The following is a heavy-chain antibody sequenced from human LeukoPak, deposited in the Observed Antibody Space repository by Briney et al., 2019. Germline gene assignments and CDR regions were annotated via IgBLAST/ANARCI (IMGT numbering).Heavy chain of an antibody. Sequence: SETLSLTCTVSGDSISTNDYYWGWIRQPPGKGLEWIAGIYDNGNTYYDPSLKSRVTMSVDTSRNQFSLRLSSVTAADTAVYYCARERVMGRWFDPWGQGTLVTVSS. D-gene: IGHD3-16*01. CDR2: IYDNGNT. CDR1: GDSISTNDYY. CDR3: ARERVMGRWFDP. J-gene: IGHJ5*02. V-gene: IGHV4-39*02.